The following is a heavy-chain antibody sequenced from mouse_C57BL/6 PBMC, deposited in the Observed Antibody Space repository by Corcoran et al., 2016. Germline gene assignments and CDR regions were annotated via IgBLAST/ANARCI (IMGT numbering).Heavy chain of an antibody. D-gene: IGHD1-1*01. CDR2: INPNNGGT. Sequence: EVQLQQSGPELVKPGASVKISCKASGYTFTDYYMNWVKQSHGKSLEWIGDINPNNGGTSYNQKFKGKATLTVDKSSSTAYMELRSLTSEDSAVYYCARRGYYYGSSYVFDYWGQGTTLTVSS. J-gene: IGHJ2*01. CDR1: GYTFTDYY. V-gene: IGHV1-26*01. CDR3: ARRGYYYGSSYVFDY.